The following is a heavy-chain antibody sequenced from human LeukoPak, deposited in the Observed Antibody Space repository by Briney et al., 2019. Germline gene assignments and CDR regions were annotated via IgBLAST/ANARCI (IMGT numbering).Heavy chain of an antibody. Sequence: SETLSLTCTVSGGSINNYYWSWIRQPPRKGLEWIGYIYYSWSTSYNPSLKGLVTISVDTSKNQFSLKLSSVTDADTAVYYCARHAPGYYDNWGQGTLVTVSS. V-gene: IGHV4-59*08. J-gene: IGHJ4*02. CDR1: GGSINNYY. CDR3: ARHAPGYYDN. CDR2: IYYSWST.